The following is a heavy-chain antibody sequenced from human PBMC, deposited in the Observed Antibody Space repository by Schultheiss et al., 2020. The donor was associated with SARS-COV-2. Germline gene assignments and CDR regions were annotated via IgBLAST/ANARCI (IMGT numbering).Heavy chain of an antibody. D-gene: IGHD6-6*01. Sequence: SQTLSLTCTVSGGSISSGDYYWSWIRQPPGKGLEWIGEIYYSGSTYYNPSLKSRVTISADTSKNQFSLKLSSVTAADTAVYYCARVGIAARPRERGYFDYWGQGTLVTVSS. CDR3: ARVGIAARPRERGYFDY. V-gene: IGHV4-30-4*01. CDR1: GGSISSGDYY. CDR2: IYYSGST. J-gene: IGHJ4*02.